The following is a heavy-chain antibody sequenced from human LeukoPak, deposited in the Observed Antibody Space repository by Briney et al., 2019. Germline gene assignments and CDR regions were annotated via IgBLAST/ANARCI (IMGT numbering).Heavy chain of an antibody. V-gene: IGHV3-7*01. CDR1: GFTFSSYW. CDR2: IKQVGSEK. CDR3: AREGRGLIVGATRNWFDP. D-gene: IGHD1-26*01. J-gene: IGHJ5*02. Sequence: PGGSLRLSCAASGFTFSSYWMSWVRQAPGKGLEWVANIKQVGSEKYYMNSVKGRFTITRDNAKNLLYLQMNSLRAEDTAVYYCAREGRGLIVGATRNWFDPWGQGTLVTVSS.